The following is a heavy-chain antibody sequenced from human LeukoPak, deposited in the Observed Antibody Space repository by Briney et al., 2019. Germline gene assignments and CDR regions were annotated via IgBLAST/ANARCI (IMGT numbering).Heavy chain of an antibody. CDR3: TKANSYAPGGFRY. V-gene: IGHV1-2*04. CDR1: GYTFITDY. Sequence: ASVKVSCKTSGYTFITDYIHWVRQAPGQGLEWVGWINPDGGATDYAQNFQGWVSLTSDSSISTVYMELTGLKFADTGVYFCTKANSYAPGGFRYWGQGNLVTVSS. CDR2: INPDGGAT. J-gene: IGHJ4*02. D-gene: IGHD3-10*01.